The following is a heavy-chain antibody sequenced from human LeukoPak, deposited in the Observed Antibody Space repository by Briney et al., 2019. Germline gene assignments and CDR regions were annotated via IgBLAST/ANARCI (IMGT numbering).Heavy chain of an antibody. Sequence: PGRSLRLSCAASGFTFSSYGMHWVRQAPGKGLEWVAVIWYDGSNKYYADSVKGRFTISRDNSKNTLYLQMNSLRAEDTAVYYCARDEYGSGSYFYYYYYGMDVWGQGTTVTVSS. V-gene: IGHV3-33*01. D-gene: IGHD3-10*01. CDR3: ARDEYGSGSYFYYYYYGMDV. J-gene: IGHJ6*02. CDR1: GFTFSSYG. CDR2: IWYDGSNK.